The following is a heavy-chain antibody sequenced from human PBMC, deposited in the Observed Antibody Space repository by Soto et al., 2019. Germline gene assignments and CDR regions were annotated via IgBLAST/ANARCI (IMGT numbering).Heavy chain of an antibody. Sequence: GGSLRLSCAASGFTFSSYGMHWVRQAPGKGLEWVAVIWYDGSNKYYADSVKGRFTISRDNSKNTLYLQMNSLRAEDTAVYYCARETGYSSGWYPSDYYYYGMDVWGQGTTVTVS. J-gene: IGHJ6*02. D-gene: IGHD6-19*01. CDR1: GFTFSSYG. CDR3: ARETGYSSGWYPSDYYYYGMDV. CDR2: IWYDGSNK. V-gene: IGHV3-33*01.